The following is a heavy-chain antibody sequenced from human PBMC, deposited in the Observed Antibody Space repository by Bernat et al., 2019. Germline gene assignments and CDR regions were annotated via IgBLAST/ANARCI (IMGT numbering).Heavy chain of an antibody. Sequence: QVQLQQWGAGLLKPSETLSLTCAVYGGSFSGYYWSWIRQPPGKGLEWIGEINHSGSTNYNPSLKSRVTISVDTAKSQFSLKLSSVTAADTAVYYWARGRGRVDYYESSGYYYGSGGFDPWGQGTLVTVSS. D-gene: IGHD3-22*01. CDR1: GGSFSGYY. CDR2: INHSGST. CDR3: ARGRGRVDYYESSGYYYGSGGFDP. J-gene: IGHJ5*02. V-gene: IGHV4-34*01.